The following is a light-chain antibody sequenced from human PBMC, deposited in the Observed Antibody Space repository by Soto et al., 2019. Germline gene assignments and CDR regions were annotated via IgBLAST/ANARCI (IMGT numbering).Light chain of an antibody. CDR2: DAS. CDR1: QSVSSY. J-gene: IGKJ4*01. Sequence: EIVLTQSPATLSLSPGERATLSCRASQSVSSYLAWYQQKPGQAPRLLIYDASNRATGIPARFSGSGSGTDFTLTISSLEPEDFAVYYCQQRSPWPPLTFGGGTQVEIK. V-gene: IGKV3-11*01. CDR3: QQRSPWPPLT.